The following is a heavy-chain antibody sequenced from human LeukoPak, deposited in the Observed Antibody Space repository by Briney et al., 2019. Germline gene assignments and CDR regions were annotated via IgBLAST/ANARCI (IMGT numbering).Heavy chain of an antibody. CDR2: VSGSGGDT. D-gene: IGHD1-1*01. CDR1: GFIFSNYG. Sequence: GGSLRLSCAASGFIFSNYGMSWVRQAPGKGLEWVSSVSGSGGDTYYADSVKGRFTVSRDNSKNTLYLQMNRLRAEDTAVYYCAREGTGTIDYWGQGTLVTVSS. V-gene: IGHV3-23*01. J-gene: IGHJ4*02. CDR3: AREGTGTIDY.